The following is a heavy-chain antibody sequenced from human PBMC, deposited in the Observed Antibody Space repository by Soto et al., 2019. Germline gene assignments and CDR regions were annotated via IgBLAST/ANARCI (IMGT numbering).Heavy chain of an antibody. Sequence: SETLSLTCAVYGGSFSGYYWSWIRQPPGKGLEWIGEINHSGSTNYNPSLKSRVTISVDTSKNQFSLKLSSVTAADTAVYYCARGYCTTNSCHNWFDSLGQGALVTASS. CDR2: INHSGST. CDR3: ARGYCTTNSCHNWFDS. CDR1: GGSFSGYY. D-gene: IGHD2-8*01. J-gene: IGHJ5*01. V-gene: IGHV4-34*01.